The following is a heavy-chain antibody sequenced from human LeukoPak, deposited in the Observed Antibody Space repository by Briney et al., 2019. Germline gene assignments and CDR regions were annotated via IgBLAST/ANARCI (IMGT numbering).Heavy chain of an antibody. J-gene: IGHJ3*01. CDR2: IIPAISRT. D-gene: IGHD2-21*01. CDR3: TRVADSNLVSDAFDV. CDR1: GGNFVTSA. Sequence: SVKVSCKTSGGNFVTSATNWVRQVPGQGLEWMGRIIPAISRTDYTYNFEDRVTITADDSATTAYLEVTNLRPEDTAMYYCTRVADSNLVSDAFDVWGQGTMVTVSS. V-gene: IGHV1-69*11.